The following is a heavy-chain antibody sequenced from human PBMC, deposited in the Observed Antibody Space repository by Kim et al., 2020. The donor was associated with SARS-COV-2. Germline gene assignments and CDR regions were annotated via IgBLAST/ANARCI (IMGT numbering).Heavy chain of an antibody. V-gene: IGHV5-10-1*01. D-gene: IGHD1-26*01. CDR3: ASQYSGSYEDYYFDY. J-gene: IGHJ4*02. CDR1: GYSFTSYW. Sequence: GESLKISCKGSGYSFTSYWISWVRQMPGKGLEWMGRIDPSDSYTNYSPSFQGHVTISADKSISTAYLQWSSLKASDTAMYYCASQYSGSYEDYYFDYWGQGTLVTVSS. CDR2: IDPSDSYT.